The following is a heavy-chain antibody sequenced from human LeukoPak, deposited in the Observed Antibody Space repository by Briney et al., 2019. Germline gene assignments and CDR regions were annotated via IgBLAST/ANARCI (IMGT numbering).Heavy chain of an antibody. Sequence: PSETLSLTCAVYGGSFSGYYWSWIRQPPGKGLEWIGEIYHSGSTNYNPSLKSRVTISVDKSKNQFSLKLSSVTAADTAVYYCARKDRYSSGWYSYWGQGTLVTVSS. D-gene: IGHD6-19*01. CDR2: IYHSGST. CDR1: GGSFSGYY. J-gene: IGHJ4*02. V-gene: IGHV4-34*01. CDR3: ARKDRYSSGWYSY.